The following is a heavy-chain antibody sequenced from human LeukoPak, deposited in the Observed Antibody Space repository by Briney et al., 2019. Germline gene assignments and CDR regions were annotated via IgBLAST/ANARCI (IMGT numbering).Heavy chain of an antibody. J-gene: IGHJ4*02. CDR3: AKDYGDYGSGSSFDY. V-gene: IGHV3-30*02. D-gene: IGHD3-10*01. CDR2: IRYDGSNK. CDR1: GFTFSSYG. Sequence: PGGSLRLSCAASGFTFSSYGMHWVRQAPGKGLEWVAFIRYDGSNKYYADSVKGRFTISRDNSKNTLYLQRNSLRAEDTAVYYCAKDYGDYGSGSSFDYWGQGTLVTVSS.